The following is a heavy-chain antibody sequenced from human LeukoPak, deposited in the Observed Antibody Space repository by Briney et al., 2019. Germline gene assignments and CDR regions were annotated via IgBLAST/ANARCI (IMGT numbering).Heavy chain of an antibody. Sequence: GGSLRLSCAASGFTFSDYWMSWVRLAPGKGLEWVSTITTSGGGTYYADSVKGRFSISRDNSKNTAYLQMNSLKAEDTAVYYCARVGGTDAYDIWGQGTMVTVSS. V-gene: IGHV3-23*01. CDR1: GFTFSDYW. CDR2: ITTSGGGT. CDR3: ARVGGTDAYDI. J-gene: IGHJ3*02. D-gene: IGHD1-26*01.